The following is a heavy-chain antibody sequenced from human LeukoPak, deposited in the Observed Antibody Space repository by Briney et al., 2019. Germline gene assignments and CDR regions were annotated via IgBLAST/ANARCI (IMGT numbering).Heavy chain of an antibody. CDR3: ARGSGYSSSWYDEDWFDP. J-gene: IGHJ5*02. V-gene: IGHV4-59*01. D-gene: IGHD6-13*01. CDR1: GGSISSYY. CDR2: IYYSGST. Sequence: SETRSLTCTVSGGSISSYYWSWIRQPPGKGLEWIGYIYYSGSTNYNPSLKSRVTISVDTSKNQFSLKLSSVTAADTAVYYCARGSGYSSSWYDEDWFDPWGQGTLVTVSS.